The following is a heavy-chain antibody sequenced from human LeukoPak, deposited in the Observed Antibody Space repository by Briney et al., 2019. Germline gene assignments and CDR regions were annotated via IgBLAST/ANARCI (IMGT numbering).Heavy chain of an antibody. D-gene: IGHD6-6*01. V-gene: IGHV4-61*01. J-gene: IGHJ6*02. CDR2: IYYSGST. CDR1: GGSVSSGSYY. CDR3: ARDPYSSSSNYYYYGMDV. Sequence: SVTLSLTCTVSGGSVSSGSYYWSWIRQPPGKGLEWIGYIYYSGSTNYNPSLKSRVTISVDTSKNQFSLKLSSVTAADTAVYYCARDPYSSSSNYYYYGMDVWGQGTTVTVSS.